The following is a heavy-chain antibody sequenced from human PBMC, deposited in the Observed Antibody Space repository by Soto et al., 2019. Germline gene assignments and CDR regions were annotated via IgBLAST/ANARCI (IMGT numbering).Heavy chain of an antibody. Sequence: SETLSLTCTVSGGSISSGDYYWSWIRQPPGKGLEWIGYIYYSGSTYYNPSLKSRVTISVDTSKNQFSLKLSSVTAADTAVYYCARSDLGYDDTNCDYWGQGTLVTSPQ. CDR3: ARSDLGYDDTNCDY. CDR2: IYYSGST. V-gene: IGHV4-30-4*01. J-gene: IGHJ4*02. CDR1: GGSISSGDYY. D-gene: IGHD5-12*01.